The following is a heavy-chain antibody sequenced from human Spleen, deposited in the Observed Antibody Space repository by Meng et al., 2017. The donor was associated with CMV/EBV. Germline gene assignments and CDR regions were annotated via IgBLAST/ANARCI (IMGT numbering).Heavy chain of an antibody. V-gene: IGHV4-59*01. CDR3: ARDGRDCRSTTCYLPGDAFDI. J-gene: IGHJ3*02. D-gene: IGHD2-2*01. CDR1: GGSISTYY. Sequence: SETLSLTCTISGGSISTYYWSWIRQPPGKGLEWIGYIFNTGSTTYNPSLKSRATISVDTSKNQFSLKLSSVTAADTAVYYCARDGRDCRSTTCYLPGDAFDIWGQGTMVTVSS. CDR2: IFNTGST.